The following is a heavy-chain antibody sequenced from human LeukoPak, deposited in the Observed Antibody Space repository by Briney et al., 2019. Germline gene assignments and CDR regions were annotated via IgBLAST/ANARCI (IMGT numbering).Heavy chain of an antibody. J-gene: IGHJ4*02. CDR1: GFTVSSNY. D-gene: IGHD3-10*01. CDR2: IYSGGST. Sequence: AGGSLRLSCAASGFTVSSNYMSWVRQAPGKGLEWVSVIYSGGSTYYADSVKGRFTISRDNSQNTLYLQMNSLRAEDTAVYYCARAPYDSGIDYWGQGTLVTVSS. V-gene: IGHV3-66*01. CDR3: ARAPYDSGIDY.